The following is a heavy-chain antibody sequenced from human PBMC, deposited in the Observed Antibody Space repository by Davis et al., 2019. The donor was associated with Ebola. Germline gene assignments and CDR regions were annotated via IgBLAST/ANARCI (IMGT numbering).Heavy chain of an antibody. CDR1: GYTFSSYS. V-gene: IGHV3-7*03. J-gene: IGHJ6*02. CDR3: ARGSRNMDV. Sequence: PGGSLRLSCAASGYTFSSYSMNWVRQAPGKGLEWVAKIKEDGSEKLEVDSVKGRFTISRDNAKDSLYLQMNSLRAEDTAVYYCARGSRNMDVWGQGTTVTVSS. CDR2: IKEDGSEK.